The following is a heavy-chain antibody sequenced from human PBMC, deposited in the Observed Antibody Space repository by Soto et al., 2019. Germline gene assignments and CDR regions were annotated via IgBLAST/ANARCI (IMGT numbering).Heavy chain of an antibody. Sequence: QVRLVESGGGVVQPGRSLRLSCAASGFTFNIYAMHWVRQAPGKGLEWVAVISHDGTSRYYADSVKGRVTISRDNSKSVVFVQMNSLGVEDTAVYYCVLSSGVPAPGFAYCGQGTLVTGSS. CDR2: ISHDGTSR. CDR3: VLSSGVPAPGFAY. V-gene: IGHV3-30-3*01. D-gene: IGHD7-27*01. CDR1: GFTFNIYA. J-gene: IGHJ4*02.